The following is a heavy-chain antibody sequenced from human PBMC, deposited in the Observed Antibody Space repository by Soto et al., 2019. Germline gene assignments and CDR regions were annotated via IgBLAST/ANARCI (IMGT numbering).Heavy chain of an antibody. CDR3: ARLSRGGASGILDY. V-gene: IGHV4-39*01. Sequence: SETLSLRCTVAGGSIGSTTYYWSWIRQPPGKGLEWIGEINHSGSTNYNPSLKSRVTISVDTSKNQFSLKLSSVTAADTAVYYCARLSRGGASGILDYWGQGTLVTVSS. CDR1: GGSIGSTTYY. CDR2: INHSGST. D-gene: IGHD1-26*01. J-gene: IGHJ4*02.